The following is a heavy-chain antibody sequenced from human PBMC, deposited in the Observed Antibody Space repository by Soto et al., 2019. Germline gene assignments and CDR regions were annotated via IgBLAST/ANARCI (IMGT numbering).Heavy chain of an antibody. CDR2: IIPILGIA. D-gene: IGHD3-10*01. CDR1: GGTFSSYT. Sequence: QVQLVQSGAEVKKPGSSVKVSCKASGGTFSSYTISWVRQAPGQGLEWMGRIIPILGIANYAQKFQGRVTITGYKATSTAYMELRSLRSEDTAVYYCARDVRGRGSGDYYYYMDVWGKGTTVTVSS. J-gene: IGHJ6*03. V-gene: IGHV1-69*08. CDR3: ARDVRGRGSGDYYYYMDV.